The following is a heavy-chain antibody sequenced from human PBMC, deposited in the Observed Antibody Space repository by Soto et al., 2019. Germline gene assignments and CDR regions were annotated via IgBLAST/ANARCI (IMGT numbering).Heavy chain of an antibody. CDR3: ARINDYGGHPFDS. Sequence: SETLSLTWDVAGGTSGTGGDTWAWIRQPPGKALERIGHTYHSGNPYYNPSLKSRVTISVDTSKNQFSLKLSSVTAADTAVYYCARINDYGGHPFDSWGQGTLVTVS. V-gene: IGHV4-30-2*01. CDR2: TYHSGNP. D-gene: IGHD4-17*01. J-gene: IGHJ4*02. CDR1: GGTSGTGGDT.